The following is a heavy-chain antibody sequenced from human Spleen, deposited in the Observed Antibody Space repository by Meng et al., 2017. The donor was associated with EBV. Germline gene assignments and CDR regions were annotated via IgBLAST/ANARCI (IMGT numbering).Heavy chain of an antibody. CDR1: GFTFSSYS. J-gene: IGHJ4*02. Sequence: EVQLVESGGGLVKPGGSLRLSCAASGFTFSSYSMNWVRQAPGKGLEWVSSISSSSSYIYYADSVKGRFTISRDNAKNSLYLQMNSLRAEDTAVYYCARSYSSGWYGIGYWGQGTLVTVAS. CDR2: ISSSSSYI. V-gene: IGHV3-21*01. CDR3: ARSYSSGWYGIGY. D-gene: IGHD6-19*01.